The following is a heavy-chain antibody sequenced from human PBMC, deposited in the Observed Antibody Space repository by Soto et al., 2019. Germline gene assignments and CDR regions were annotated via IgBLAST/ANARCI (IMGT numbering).Heavy chain of an antibody. CDR2: IYYSGST. CDR1: GGSISSGGYY. J-gene: IGHJ6*02. V-gene: IGHV4-31*03. D-gene: IGHD3-10*01. CDR3: ARDGAGTGMDV. Sequence: QVQLQESGPGLVKPSQTLSLTCTVSGGSISSGGYYCSWIRQHPGKGLEWIGYIYYSGSTYYNTSLKSRVTISVHTSKNQFSLKLSSVTAADTAVYYCARDGAGTGMDVWGQGTTVTVSS.